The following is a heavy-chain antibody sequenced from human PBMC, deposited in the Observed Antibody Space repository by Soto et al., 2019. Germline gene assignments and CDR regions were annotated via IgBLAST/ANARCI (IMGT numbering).Heavy chain of an antibody. CDR2: IYHSGIT. CDR1: NASITSSGYY. Sequence: QVQLQESGPRLVEASQTLSLTCTVSNASITSSGYYWSWVRQPPGKRLEWIGYIYHSGITFYSPSHQSRLTMSVDPSKNQFSLTLRSVTAADTAVYHCARMSGTYNVPDYWGQGTLVTVSS. J-gene: IGHJ4*02. V-gene: IGHV4-31*03. D-gene: IGHD1-26*01. CDR3: ARMSGTYNVPDY.